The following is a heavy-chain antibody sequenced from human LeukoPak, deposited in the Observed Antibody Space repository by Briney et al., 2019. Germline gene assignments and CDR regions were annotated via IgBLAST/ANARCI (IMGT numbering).Heavy chain of an antibody. CDR2: IKQDGSEK. D-gene: IGHD2-2*01. CDR3: ARDRSGSSVVVPAAIDPPGGGLPHYYYYYYMDV. V-gene: IGHV3-7*01. J-gene: IGHJ6*03. Sequence: GGSLRLSCAASGFTFSSYWMSWVRQAPGKGLEWVANIKQDGSEKYYVDSVKGRFTISRDNAKNSLYLQMNSLRAEDTAVYYCARDRSGSSVVVPAAIDPPGGGLPHYYYYYYMDVWGKGTTVTVSS. CDR1: GFTFSSYW.